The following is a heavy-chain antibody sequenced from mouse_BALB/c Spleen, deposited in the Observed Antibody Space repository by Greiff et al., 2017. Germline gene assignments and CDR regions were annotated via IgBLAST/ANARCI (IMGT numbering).Heavy chain of an antibody. CDR1: GYAFTNYL. J-gene: IGHJ4*01. D-gene: IGHD2-4*01. Sequence: QVQLQQSGAELVRPGTSVKVSCKASGYAFTNYLIEWVKQRPGQGLEWIGVINPGSGGTNYNEKFKGKATLTADKSSSTAYMQLSSLTSDDSAVYFCAREAGLRRYAMDYWGQGTSVTVSS. CDR3: AREAGLRRYAMDY. V-gene: IGHV1-54*03. CDR2: INPGSGGT.